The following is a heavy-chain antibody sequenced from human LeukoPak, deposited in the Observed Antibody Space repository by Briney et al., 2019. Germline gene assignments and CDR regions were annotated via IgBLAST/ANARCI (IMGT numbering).Heavy chain of an antibody. Sequence: SETLSLTCTVSGGSISSSSYYWGWIRQPPGKGLEWIGSIYYSGSTYYNPSLKSRVTISVDTSKNQFSLKLSSVTAADTAAYYCARVRTPFPPGSGDPVFDYWGQGTLVTVSS. D-gene: IGHD3-10*01. CDR2: IYYSGST. CDR3: ARVRTPFPPGSGDPVFDY. J-gene: IGHJ4*02. CDR1: GGSISSSSYY. V-gene: IGHV4-39*07.